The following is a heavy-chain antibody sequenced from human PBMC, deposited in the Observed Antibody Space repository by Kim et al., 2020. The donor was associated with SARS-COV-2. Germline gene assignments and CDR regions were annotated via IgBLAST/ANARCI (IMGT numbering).Heavy chain of an antibody. D-gene: IGHD3-22*01. Sequence: GGSLRLSCAASGFTFSSYWMSWVRQAPGKGLEWVANIKQDGSEKYYVDSVKGRFTISRDNAKNSLYLQMNSLRAEDTAVYYCAREPDYYDSSGYLNLDYWGQGTLVTVSS. J-gene: IGHJ4*02. V-gene: IGHV3-7*05. CDR3: AREPDYYDSSGYLNLDY. CDR2: IKQDGSEK. CDR1: GFTFSSYW.